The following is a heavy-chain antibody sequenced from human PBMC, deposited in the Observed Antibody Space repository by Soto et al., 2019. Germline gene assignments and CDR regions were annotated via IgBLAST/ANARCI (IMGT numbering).Heavy chain of an antibody. CDR2: ISGSGGST. CDR3: AKDTESDYIDY. CDR1: GFTFSTYT. V-gene: IGHV3-23*01. J-gene: IGHJ4*02. D-gene: IGHD4-17*01. Sequence: EVQLLDFGGRLVQPGGSLRLSCAASGFTFSTYTMTWVRQAPGKGLEWVSAISGSGGSTYYGDSVKGRFTISRDNSKSTVYLQMNSLRADDTAVYYCAKDTESDYIDYWGQGTLVTVSS.